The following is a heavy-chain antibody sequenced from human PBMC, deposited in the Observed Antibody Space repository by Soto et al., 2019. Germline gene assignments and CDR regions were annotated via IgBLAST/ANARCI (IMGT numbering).Heavy chain of an antibody. CDR3: ARALSIAARLWWFDP. Sequence: ASVKVSCKASGYTFTNFGVTWVRRAPGQGLEWMGWISAYTDTPNYAQKFQGRVTMTRDTSISTAYMELSRLRSDDTAVYYCARALSIAARLWWFDPWGQGTQVTVSS. V-gene: IGHV1-18*01. D-gene: IGHD6-6*01. CDR1: GYTFTNFG. J-gene: IGHJ5*02. CDR2: ISAYTDTP.